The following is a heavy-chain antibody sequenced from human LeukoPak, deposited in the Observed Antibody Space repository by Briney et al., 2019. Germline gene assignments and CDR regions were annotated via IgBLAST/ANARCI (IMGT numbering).Heavy chain of an antibody. Sequence: GGALTHSCAASGFTFSSYAMSWVRQAPGKGLEWVSAISGRGGSTYYADSVKGRFTISRDNSKNTLYLQMNSLRDEDTAVYYCAKARIAAAGTGAFDVWGQGTMVTVSS. V-gene: IGHV3-23*01. CDR3: AKARIAAAGTGAFDV. CDR2: ISGRGGST. D-gene: IGHD6-13*01. J-gene: IGHJ3*01. CDR1: GFTFSSYA.